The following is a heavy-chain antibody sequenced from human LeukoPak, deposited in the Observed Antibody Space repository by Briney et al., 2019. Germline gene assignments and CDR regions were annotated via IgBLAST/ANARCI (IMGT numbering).Heavy chain of an antibody. Sequence: ASVTVSCKTSGYIFTGYYIHWVRQAPGQGLEWMGWINPISGGTNCAQKFQGRVTLSRDTSITTAYMELSRLKSDDTAVYYCATKDASGNFQDYWGQGALVTVSS. CDR1: GYIFTGYY. D-gene: IGHD3-10*01. J-gene: IGHJ4*02. CDR2: INPISGGT. CDR3: ATKDASGNFQDY. V-gene: IGHV1-2*02.